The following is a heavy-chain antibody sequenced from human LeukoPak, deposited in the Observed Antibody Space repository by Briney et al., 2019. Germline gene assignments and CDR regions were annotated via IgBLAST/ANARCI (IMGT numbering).Heavy chain of an antibody. CDR2: IYNSGST. V-gene: IGHV4-59*01. CDR1: GGSISTYY. D-gene: IGHD6-19*01. CDR3: ARFKRADGWSYFDY. Sequence: SETLSLTCTVSGGSISTYYWSWIRKPPGKGLEWIGHIYNSGSTQYSPSLKSRVTISVDTSKNQFSLKLSSVTAADTAVYYCARFKRADGWSYFDYWGQGTLVTVSS. J-gene: IGHJ4*02.